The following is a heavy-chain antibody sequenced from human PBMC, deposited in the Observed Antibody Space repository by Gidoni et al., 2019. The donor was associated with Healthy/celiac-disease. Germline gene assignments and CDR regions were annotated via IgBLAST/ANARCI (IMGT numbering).Heavy chain of an antibody. CDR2: ISGSGGST. Sequence: EVQLLESGGGLVQPGGSLRLSCAASGFTFSSYAMSWVRQAPGKGLEWVSAISGSGGSTYYADSVKCRFTISRDNSKNTLYLQMNSLRAEDTAVYYCAKTPPITGWAINWFDPWGQGTLVTVSS. V-gene: IGHV3-23*01. CDR1: GFTFSSYA. CDR3: AKTPPITGWAINWFDP. D-gene: IGHD3-10*01. J-gene: IGHJ5*02.